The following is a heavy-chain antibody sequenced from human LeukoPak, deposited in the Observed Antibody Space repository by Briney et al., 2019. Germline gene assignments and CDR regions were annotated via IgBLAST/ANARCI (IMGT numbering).Heavy chain of an antibody. V-gene: IGHV5-51*01. D-gene: IGHD3/OR15-3a*01. CDR2: VYPDDSDT. Sequence: GESLKISCKGSGYSFTSYWIGWVRQMPGKGLEWMGTVYPDDSDTRYSPSFQGQVTISADRSITTAYLQWSSLNASDTAMYYCARHLGLRTLDYWGQGTLVTVSS. J-gene: IGHJ4*02. CDR3: ARHLGLRTLDY. CDR1: GYSFTSYW.